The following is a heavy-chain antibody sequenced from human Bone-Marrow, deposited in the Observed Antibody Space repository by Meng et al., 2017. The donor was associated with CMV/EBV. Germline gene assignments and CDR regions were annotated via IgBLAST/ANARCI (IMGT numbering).Heavy chain of an antibody. D-gene: IGHD6-6*01. CDR2: IIPILGIA. CDR3: VRGEYSSSSIALFYFDY. CDR1: GGTFSSYA. J-gene: IGHJ4*02. Sequence: SVKVSCKASGGTFSSYAISWVRQAPGQGLEWMGGIIPILGIANYAQKFQGRVTITADKSTSTAYMELSSLRSEDTAVYYCVRGEYSSSSIALFYFDYWGQGTLVTVSS. V-gene: IGHV1-69*10.